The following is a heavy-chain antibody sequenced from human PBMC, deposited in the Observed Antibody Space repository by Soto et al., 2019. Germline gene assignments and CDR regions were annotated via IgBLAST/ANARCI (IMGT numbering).Heavy chain of an antibody. CDR3: ARESHYDSSGYYHEYFQH. J-gene: IGHJ1*01. CDR1: GFTFSSYS. D-gene: IGHD3-22*01. CDR2: ISSSSSNI. Sequence: EVQLVESGGGLVQPGGSLRLSCAASGFTFSSYSMNWVRQAPGKGLEWVSYISSSSSNIYYADSVKGRFTISRDNAKNSLYLQMNSLRAEDTAVYYCARESHYDSSGYYHEYFQHWGQGTLVTVSS. V-gene: IGHV3-48*01.